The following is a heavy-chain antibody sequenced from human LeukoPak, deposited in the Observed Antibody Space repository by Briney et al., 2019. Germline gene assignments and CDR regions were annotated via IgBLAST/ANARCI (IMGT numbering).Heavy chain of an antibody. D-gene: IGHD3-3*01. J-gene: IGHJ4*02. CDR3: ARSPTSVLRFLEWPHFDY. V-gene: IGHV1-8*03. Sequence: ASVKVSCKASGYTFTSYDINWVRQATGQGLEWKGWMNPNSGNTGSAQKFQDRVTITRNTSISTAYMELSSLRSEDTAVYYCARSPTSVLRFLEWPHFDYWGQGTLVTVSS. CDR1: GYTFTSYD. CDR2: MNPNSGNT.